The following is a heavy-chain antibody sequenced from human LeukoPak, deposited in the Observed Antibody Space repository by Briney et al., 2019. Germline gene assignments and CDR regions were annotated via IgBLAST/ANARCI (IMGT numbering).Heavy chain of an antibody. J-gene: IGHJ6*02. Sequence: GGSLRLSCAASGFTFSDHYMSWIRLAPGKGLEWVSSISTSGTTMYYADSVKGRFTISRDNAKNSLYLQMNSLRAEDTAVYYCARSGHCISTSCHSIWRRSLYGMDVWGQGTTVTVSS. CDR3: ARSGHCISTSCHSIWRRSLYGMDV. D-gene: IGHD2-2*02. V-gene: IGHV3-11*01. CDR2: ISTSGTTM. CDR1: GFTFSDHY.